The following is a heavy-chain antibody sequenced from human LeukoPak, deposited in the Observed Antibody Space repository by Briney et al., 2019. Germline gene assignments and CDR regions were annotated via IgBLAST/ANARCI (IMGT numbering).Heavy chain of an antibody. J-gene: IGHJ4*02. Sequence: ASVKVSCKASGYTFTGYYMHWVRQAPGQGLEWMGWINPNSGGTNYAQKFQGRVTMTRDTSISTAYMELSRLGSDDTAVYYCATSSYDFWSGTPRSPDYWGQGTLVTVSS. CDR1: GYTFTGYY. V-gene: IGHV1-2*02. D-gene: IGHD3-3*01. CDR2: INPNSGGT. CDR3: ATSSYDFWSGTPRSPDY.